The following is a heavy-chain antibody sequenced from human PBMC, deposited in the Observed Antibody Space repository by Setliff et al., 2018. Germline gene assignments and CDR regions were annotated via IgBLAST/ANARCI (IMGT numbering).Heavy chain of an antibody. CDR3: ARDGVFYAMDF. CDR2: IKSKTEDGTT. V-gene: IGHV3-15*05. Sequence: GSLRLSCAASGFTSNNVWMSWVRQAPGRGLERIGRIKSKTEDGTTDYAASVKGRFTISSDGSKNTLYLQMSSLKTEDTAVYYCARDGVFYAMDFWGQGTTVTVSS. J-gene: IGHJ6*02. D-gene: IGHD3-10*01. CDR1: GFTSNNVW.